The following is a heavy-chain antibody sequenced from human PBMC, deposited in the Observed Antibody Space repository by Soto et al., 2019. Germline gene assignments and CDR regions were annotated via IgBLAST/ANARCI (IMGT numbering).Heavy chain of an antibody. CDR1: GGSFSGYY. J-gene: IGHJ6*02. V-gene: IGHV4-34*01. Sequence: SETLSLTCAVYGGSFSGYYWRWIRQPPGKGLEWIGEINHSGSTNYNPSLKTRATISVDTSKNQFSLKLSSVTAADTAVYYCARDRVTTYYYYGMDVWGQGTTVTVSS. CDR2: INHSGST. D-gene: IGHD4-4*01. CDR3: ARDRVTTYYYYGMDV.